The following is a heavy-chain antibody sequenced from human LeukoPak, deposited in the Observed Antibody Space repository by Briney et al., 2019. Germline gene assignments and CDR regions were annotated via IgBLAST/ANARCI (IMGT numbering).Heavy chain of an antibody. V-gene: IGHV3-30-3*01. J-gene: IGHJ4*02. Sequence: GGSLSLSCAASGFTFSSYAMHWVRQAPGKGLEWVAVISYDGSNKYYADSVKGRFTISRDNAKNSLYLQMNSLRAEDTALYYCAKGGYSGSYLGYWGQGTLVTVSS. CDR1: GFTFSSYA. CDR3: AKGGYSGSYLGY. CDR2: ISYDGSNK. D-gene: IGHD1-26*01.